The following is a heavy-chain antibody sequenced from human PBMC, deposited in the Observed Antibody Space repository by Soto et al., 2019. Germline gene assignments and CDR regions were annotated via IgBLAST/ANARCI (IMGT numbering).Heavy chain of an antibody. Sequence: ASVKVSCKASGYTFTSYGISWVRQAPGQGLEWMGWISAYNGNTNYAQKLQGRVTMTTDTSTSTAYMELRSLRSDDTAVYYCARRITMIVVVEAFDIWGQGTMVTVSS. J-gene: IGHJ3*02. CDR2: ISAYNGNT. V-gene: IGHV1-18*01. D-gene: IGHD3-22*01. CDR3: ARRITMIVVVEAFDI. CDR1: GYTFTSYG.